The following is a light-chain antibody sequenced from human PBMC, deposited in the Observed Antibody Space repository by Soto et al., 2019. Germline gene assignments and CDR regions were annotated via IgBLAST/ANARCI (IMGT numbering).Light chain of an antibody. V-gene: IGKV3-20*01. CDR1: QSVSSSY. CDR2: GAS. J-gene: IGKJ2*01. CDR3: QQYGSSLVYT. Sequence: EIVLTQSPGTLSLSPGERATLSCRASQSVSSSYLAWYQQKPGQAPRLLIYGASSRATGIPDRFSGSGSGTDFTLTISRLEPEDCAVYYCQQYGSSLVYTFGQGTKLEIK.